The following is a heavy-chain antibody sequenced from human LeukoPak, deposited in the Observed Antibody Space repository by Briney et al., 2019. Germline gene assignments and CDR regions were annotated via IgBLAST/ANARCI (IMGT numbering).Heavy chain of an antibody. CDR2: IIPIFGTA. Sequence: SVKVSCEASGGTFSSYAISWVRQAPGQGLEWMGGIIPIFGTANYAQKFQGRVTITADESTSTAYMELSSLRSEDTAVYYCARYDYGDYVRYYYGMDVWGQGTTVTVSS. V-gene: IGHV1-69*13. D-gene: IGHD4-17*01. CDR1: GGTFSSYA. J-gene: IGHJ6*02. CDR3: ARYDYGDYVRYYYGMDV.